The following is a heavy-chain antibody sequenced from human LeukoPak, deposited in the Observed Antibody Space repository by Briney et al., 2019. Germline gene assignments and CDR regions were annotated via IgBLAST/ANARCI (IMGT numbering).Heavy chain of an antibody. D-gene: IGHD3-3*01. CDR2: INHSGST. J-gene: IGHJ4*02. Sequence: PSETLSLTCAVYGGSFSGYYWSWIRQPPGKGLEWIGEINHSGSTNYNPSLKSRVTISVDTSKNQFSLKLSSVTAADTAVYYCARGNDFWSGYYPTQYFDYWGQGTLVTVSS. CDR1: GGSFSGYY. V-gene: IGHV4-34*01. CDR3: ARGNDFWSGYYPTQYFDY.